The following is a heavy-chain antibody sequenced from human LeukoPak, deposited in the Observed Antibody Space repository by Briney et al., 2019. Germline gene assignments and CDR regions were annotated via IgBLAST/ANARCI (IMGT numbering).Heavy chain of an antibody. J-gene: IGHJ4*02. CDR2: IYYSGST. D-gene: IGHD3-10*01. Sequence: RIGYIYYSGSTYYNPSLKSRVTISVDTSKNQFSLKLSSVTAADTAVYYCARGDTMVRDFDYWGQGTLVTVSS. V-gene: IGHV4-31*02. CDR3: ARGDTMVRDFDY.